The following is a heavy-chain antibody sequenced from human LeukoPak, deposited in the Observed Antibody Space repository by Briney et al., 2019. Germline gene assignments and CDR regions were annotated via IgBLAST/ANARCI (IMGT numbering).Heavy chain of an antibody. V-gene: IGHV5-51*01. CDR1: GYSFTSYW. CDR2: IYPGDSDT. D-gene: IGHD3-22*01. CDR3: ARQDYYDSSGYSSGVQTPGAFDI. Sequence: GESLKISCKGSGYSFTSYWIGWVRQMPGKGLEWMGIIYPGDSDTRYSPSFQGQVTISADKSISTAYLQWSSLKASDTAMYYCARQDYYDSSGYSSGVQTPGAFDIWDQGTMVTVSS. J-gene: IGHJ3*02.